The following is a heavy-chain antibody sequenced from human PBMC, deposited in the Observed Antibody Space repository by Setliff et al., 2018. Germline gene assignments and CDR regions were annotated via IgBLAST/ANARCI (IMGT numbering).Heavy chain of an antibody. D-gene: IGHD2-15*01. V-gene: IGHV3-33*06. Sequence: GGSLRLSCAASGFIFSFHSMHWVRQAPGKGLEWVAVIWYDGSNKYYADSVKGRFTISRDNSKNTLYLQMNSLRAEDTAVYYCAKVACSGGSCYPDYWGQGTLVTVSS. J-gene: IGHJ4*02. CDR2: IWYDGSNK. CDR1: GFIFSFHS. CDR3: AKVACSGGSCYPDY.